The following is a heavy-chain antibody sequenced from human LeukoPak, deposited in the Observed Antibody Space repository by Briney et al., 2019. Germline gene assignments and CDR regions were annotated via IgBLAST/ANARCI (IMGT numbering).Heavy chain of an antibody. CDR2: ISSSGLTI. J-gene: IGHJ4*02. CDR3: ARERGYSSSWYTF. CDR1: GFTFNSYE. V-gene: IGHV3-48*03. Sequence: TGGSLRLSCEASGFTFNSYEFNWVRQAPGKGLEWVSFISSSGLTIYYADSVKGRFTISRDNAKNSLYLQMNSLRAEDTAVYYCARERGYSSSWYTFWGQGTLVTVSS. D-gene: IGHD6-13*01.